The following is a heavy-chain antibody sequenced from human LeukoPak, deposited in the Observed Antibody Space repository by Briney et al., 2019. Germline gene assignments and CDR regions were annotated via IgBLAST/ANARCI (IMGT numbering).Heavy chain of an antibody. J-gene: IGHJ4*02. CDR3: ARESGGSLKYCGGDCYSDYDY. V-gene: IGHV1-69*13. CDR2: IIPIFGTT. CDR1: GGTLIRYA. Sequence: GASVKVSCKASGGTLIRYAISRVRQAPGQGLEWMGGIIPIFGTTNYAQKFQGRVTITADESTSTAYMELSSLRSEDTAVYYCARESGGSLKYCGGDCYSDYDYWGQGTLVTVSS. D-gene: IGHD2-21*02.